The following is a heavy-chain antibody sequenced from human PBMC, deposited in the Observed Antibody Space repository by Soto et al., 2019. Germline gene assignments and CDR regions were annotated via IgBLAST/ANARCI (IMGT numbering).Heavy chain of an antibody. CDR2: IYYSGST. CDR1: GGSISSGGYY. CDR3: ARTPIYYDSSGSPFDP. Sequence: SETLSLTSTVSGGSISSGGYYWSWIRQHPGKGLEWIGYIYYSGSTYYNPSLKSRVTISVDTSKNQFSLKLSSVTAADTAVYYCARTPIYYDSSGSPFDPWGQGTLVTVSS. D-gene: IGHD3-22*01. V-gene: IGHV4-31*03. J-gene: IGHJ5*02.